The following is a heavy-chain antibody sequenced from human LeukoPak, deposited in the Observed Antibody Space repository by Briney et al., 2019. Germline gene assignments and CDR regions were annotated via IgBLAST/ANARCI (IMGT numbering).Heavy chain of an antibody. J-gene: IGHJ4*02. D-gene: IGHD2-21*02. CDR3: AKEACAGDCHRDYFDY. V-gene: IGHV3-21*01. CDR1: GFTFSSYT. CDR2: ISSGGSYI. Sequence: GGSLRLSCAASGFTFSSYTMKWVRQAPGKGLQWVSSISSGGSYIHYADSVKGRFTISRDNSKNTLYLEMNSLRAEDTALYYCAKEACAGDCHRDYFDYWGQGTLVTVSS.